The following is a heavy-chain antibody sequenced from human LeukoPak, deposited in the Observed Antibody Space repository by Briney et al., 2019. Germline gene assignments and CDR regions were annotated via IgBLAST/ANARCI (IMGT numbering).Heavy chain of an antibody. Sequence: ASVKVSCKASGYTFTSYGISWVRQAPGQGLEWMGWISAYNGNKNYAQKLQGRVTMTTDTSKSTAYMELRSLRSDDTAVYYCARTPNLFLEWLLSENWFDPWGQGTLVTVSS. CDR3: ARTPNLFLEWLLSENWFDP. D-gene: IGHD3-3*01. CDR2: ISAYNGNK. J-gene: IGHJ5*02. CDR1: GYTFTSYG. V-gene: IGHV1-18*01.